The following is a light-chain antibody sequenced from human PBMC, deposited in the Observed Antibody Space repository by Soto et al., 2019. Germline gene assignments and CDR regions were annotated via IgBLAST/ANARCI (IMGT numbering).Light chain of an antibody. V-gene: IGKV3-20*01. J-gene: IGKJ1*01. CDR3: QQYGISPQT. CDR1: QSVSNSF. Sequence: EIVLTQSPGTLSLSPGERATLSCTASQSVSNSFLAWYQQKPGQPPRLLIYSASSRATGIPDRFSGSGSGTDFTLTISRLEPEDFAVYFCQQYGISPQTFGHGTNVEIK. CDR2: SAS.